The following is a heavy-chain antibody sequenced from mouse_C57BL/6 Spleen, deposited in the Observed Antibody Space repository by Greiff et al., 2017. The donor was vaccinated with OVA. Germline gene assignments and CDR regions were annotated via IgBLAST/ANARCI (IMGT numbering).Heavy chain of an antibody. D-gene: IGHD1-1*01. CDR2: IDPSDSYT. CDR1: GYTFTSYW. CDR3: ARLGYGSSSYFDY. Sequence: QVQLQQPGAELVKPGASVKLSCKASGYTFTSYWMQWVKQRPGQGLEWIGEIDPSDSYTNYNQKFKGKATLTVDTSSSTAYMQLSSLTSEDSAVYYCARLGYGSSSYFDYWGQGTTLTVSS. J-gene: IGHJ2*01. V-gene: IGHV1-50*01.